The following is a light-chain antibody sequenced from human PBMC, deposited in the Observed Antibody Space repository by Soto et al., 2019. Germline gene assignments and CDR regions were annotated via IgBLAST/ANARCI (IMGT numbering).Light chain of an antibody. CDR1: QTVSRH. CDR3: QQRGNWPPGFT. Sequence: EIVLTQSPATLSLSPGERATLSCRASQTVSRHLAWYQQKPGQAPRLLIYDTSNRATGIPARFSGSGSGTDFTLTISGLETEDFAVYYCQQRGNWPPGFTFGRGTTVDMK. CDR2: DTS. J-gene: IGKJ3*01. V-gene: IGKV3-11*01.